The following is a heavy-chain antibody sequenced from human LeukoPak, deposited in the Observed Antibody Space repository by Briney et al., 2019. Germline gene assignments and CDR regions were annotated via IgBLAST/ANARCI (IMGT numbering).Heavy chain of an antibody. CDR3: ARGKDSSGYYYVGLY. D-gene: IGHD3-22*01. CDR1: GFTFSSYS. J-gene: IGHJ4*02. Sequence: GGSLRLSCAASGFTFSSYSMNWVRQAPGKGLEWVSYISSSSSTIYYADSVKGRFTISRDNAKNSLYLQMNSLRAEDTAVYYCARGKDSSGYYYVGLYWGQGTLVTVSS. V-gene: IGHV3-48*04. CDR2: ISSSSSTI.